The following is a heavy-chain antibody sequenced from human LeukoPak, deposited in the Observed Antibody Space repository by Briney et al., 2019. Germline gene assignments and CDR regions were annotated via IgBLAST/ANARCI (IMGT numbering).Heavy chain of an antibody. J-gene: IGHJ4*02. CDR1: GFTFSSYA. Sequence: PGGSLRLSCAASGFTFSSYAMSWVRQAPGKGLEWVSGISGSGDNTYCADSVKGRFTISRDNSKNTLYVQVNSLGTEDTAAYYCAKGSYYDSSGSFYFDYRGQGTLVTVSS. V-gene: IGHV3-23*01. D-gene: IGHD3-22*01. CDR2: ISGSGDNT. CDR3: AKGSYYDSSGSFYFDY.